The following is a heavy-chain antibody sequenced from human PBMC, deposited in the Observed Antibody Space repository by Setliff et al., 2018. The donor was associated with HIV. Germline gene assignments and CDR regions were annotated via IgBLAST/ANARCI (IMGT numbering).Heavy chain of an antibody. CDR2: FDPQDGET. D-gene: IGHD3-10*01. J-gene: IGHJ4*01. V-gene: IGHV1-24*01. CDR1: GYTLSELS. CDR3: ARGALLAVFDFDH. Sequence: GASVKVSCKIYGYTLSELSMHWVRQAPGKGLEWMGYFDPQDGETVYAQKFQGRVTLTEDTSTGTAYMELSGLRSDDTAVYFCARGALLAVFDFDHWGHGTLVTVSS.